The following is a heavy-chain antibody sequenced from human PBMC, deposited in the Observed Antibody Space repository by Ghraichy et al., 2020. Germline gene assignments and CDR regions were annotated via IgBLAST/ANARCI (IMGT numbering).Heavy chain of an antibody. Sequence: ASVKVSCKASGYTFTSYDINWVRQATGQGLEWMGWMNPNSGNTGYAQKFQGRVTITRNTSISTAYMELSSLRSEDTAVYYCARRIAARRGVTGPYYFDYWGQGTLVTVSS. V-gene: IGHV1-8*03. CDR3: ARRIAARRGVTGPYYFDY. D-gene: IGHD6-6*01. CDR2: MNPNSGNT. J-gene: IGHJ4*02. CDR1: GYTFTSYD.